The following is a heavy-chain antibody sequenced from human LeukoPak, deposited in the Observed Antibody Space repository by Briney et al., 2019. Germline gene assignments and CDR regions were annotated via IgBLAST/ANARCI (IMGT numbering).Heavy chain of an antibody. V-gene: IGHV4-59*01. CDR2: IYYSGST. CDR3: ARLDYYGSGSPSPHDY. Sequence: PSETLSLTCTVSGGSISSYYWSWIRQPPGKGLEWIGYIYYSGSTNYNPSLKSRVTISVDTSRNQFSLKLSSVTAADTAVYYCARLDYYGSGSPSPHDYWGQGTLVTVSS. CDR1: GGSISSYY. J-gene: IGHJ4*02. D-gene: IGHD3-10*01.